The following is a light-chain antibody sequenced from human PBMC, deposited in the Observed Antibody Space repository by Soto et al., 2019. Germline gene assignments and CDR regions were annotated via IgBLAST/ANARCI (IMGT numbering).Light chain of an antibody. CDR3: QVWDSSTARV. CDR2: RDS. V-gene: IGLV3-9*01. J-gene: IGLJ3*02. Sequence: SYELTQPLSVSVALGQTARITCGGNNIGSKNVHWYQQKPGQAPVLVIYRDSNRPPGIPERFSGSNSGNTATLTISRAQAGDEADYYCQVWDSSTARVFGGRTKLTVL. CDR1: NIGSKN.